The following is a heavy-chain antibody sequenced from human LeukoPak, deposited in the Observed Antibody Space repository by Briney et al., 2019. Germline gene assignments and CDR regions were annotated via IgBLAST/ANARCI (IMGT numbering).Heavy chain of an antibody. Sequence: SESLSLTCTVSGASISSYDWSWIRQPPGKGLEWIGNIYDSEITSQSPSLKSRVTISVDTSQNKLSLNLSSVTAADTAVYYCARHSRVFYGSGSYFLNSMDVWAQGPRSPSP. CDR1: GASISSYD. V-gene: IGHV4-59*08. D-gene: IGHD3-10*01. J-gene: IGHJ6*02. CDR2: IYDSEIT. CDR3: ARHSRVFYGSGSYFLNSMDV.